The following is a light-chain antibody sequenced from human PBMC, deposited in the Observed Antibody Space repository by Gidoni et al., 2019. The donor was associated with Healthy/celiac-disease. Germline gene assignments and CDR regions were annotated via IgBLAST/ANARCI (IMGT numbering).Light chain of an antibody. CDR1: QSVSSY. Sequence: EIVLTQSPATLSLSPGERATLSCRASQSVSSYLSWYQQKPGQAPRLLIYHASNRATGSPARFSGSGSGTDFTLTISSLEPEDFAVYYCQQRSNWPRGTFGQGTKVEIK. CDR2: HAS. J-gene: IGKJ1*01. V-gene: IGKV3-11*01. CDR3: QQRSNWPRGT.